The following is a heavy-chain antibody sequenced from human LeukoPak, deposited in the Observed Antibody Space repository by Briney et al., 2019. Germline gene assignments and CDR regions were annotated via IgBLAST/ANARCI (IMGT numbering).Heavy chain of an antibody. CDR3: AKYYDSSGYPDAFDI. CDR1: GFTFSSYG. CDR2: ISYDGSNK. Sequence: GRSLRLSCAASGFTFSSYGMHWVRQAPGKGLEWVAVISYDGSNKYYADSVKGRFTISRDNSKNTLYLQMNSLRAEDTAVYYCAKYYDSSGYPDAFDIWGQGTMVIVSS. D-gene: IGHD3-22*01. J-gene: IGHJ3*02. V-gene: IGHV3-30*18.